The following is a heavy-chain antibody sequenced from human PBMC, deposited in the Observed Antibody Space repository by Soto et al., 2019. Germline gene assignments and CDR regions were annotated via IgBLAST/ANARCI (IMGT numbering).Heavy chain of an antibody. CDR2: ISGSGGST. V-gene: IGHV3-23*01. Sequence: PGGSLRLSCAASGFTFSSYAMSWVRQAPGKGLEWVSAISGSGGSTYYADSVKGRFTISRDNSKNTLYLQMNSLIAEDTAVYYCAKDTHPYYDILTGYYPDYYYYGMDVWGQGTTVTVSS. D-gene: IGHD3-9*01. CDR1: GFTFSSYA. J-gene: IGHJ6*02. CDR3: AKDTHPYYDILTGYYPDYYYYGMDV.